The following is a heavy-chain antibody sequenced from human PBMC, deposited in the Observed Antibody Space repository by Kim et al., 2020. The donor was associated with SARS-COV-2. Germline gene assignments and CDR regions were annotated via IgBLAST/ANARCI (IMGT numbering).Heavy chain of an antibody. CDR2: IIPIFGTA. J-gene: IGHJ6*02. V-gene: IGHV1-69*13. CDR1: GGTFSSYA. Sequence: SVKVSCKASGGTFSSYAISWVRQAPGQGLEWMGGIIPIFGTANYAQKFQGRVTITADESTSTAYMELSSLRSEDTAVYYCATIMYGSGSYYYYYYGMDVWGQGTTVTVSS. CDR3: ATIMYGSGSYYYYYYGMDV. D-gene: IGHD3-10*01.